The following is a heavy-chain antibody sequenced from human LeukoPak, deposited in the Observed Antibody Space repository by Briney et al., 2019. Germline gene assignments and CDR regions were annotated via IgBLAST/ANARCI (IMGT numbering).Heavy chain of an antibody. J-gene: IGHJ4*02. V-gene: IGHV4-38-2*02. CDR1: GYSISSGYY. CDR3: ARQTGSGLFILP. D-gene: IGHD3/OR15-3a*01. Sequence: PSETLSLTCTVSGYSISSGYYWGWIRQPPGKGLEWIGSFYHSGSTYYNPSLKSQVPISIDTSKNQFSLRLTSVTAADTAVYYCARQTGSGLFILPGGQGTLVTVSS. CDR2: FYHSGST.